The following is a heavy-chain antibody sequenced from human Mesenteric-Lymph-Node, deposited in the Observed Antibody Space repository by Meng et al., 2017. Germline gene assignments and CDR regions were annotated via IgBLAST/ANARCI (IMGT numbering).Heavy chain of an antibody. CDR1: GGSISDFH. J-gene: IGHJ4*02. V-gene: IGHV4-59*01. CDR3: ARHLWYTSGWSPFDY. D-gene: IGHD6-19*01. Sequence: QVQLQRWGAGLFKPSETLSLTCSVSGGSISDFHCSWVRQPPGKGLEWIGYIHYSGSTNYNPSLKSRVTISVDTSKNQFSLKLSSVTAADTALYYCARHLWYTSGWSPFDYWGQGTLVTVSS. CDR2: IHYSGST.